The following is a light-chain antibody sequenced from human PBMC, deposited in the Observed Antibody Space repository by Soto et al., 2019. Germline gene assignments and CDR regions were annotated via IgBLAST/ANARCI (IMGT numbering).Light chain of an antibody. CDR1: TRDIAGYNY. J-gene: IGLJ1*01. Sequence: QSALTQPASVSGTLGQSITISCTGTTRDIAGYNYISWYQQLPGKAPKLMIYQVTILPSGISNRFSGSKSGNTASLTISGLKAEDEADYYCTSFSSSTSLYVFGTWTKLTFL. CDR2: QVT. V-gene: IGLV2-14*01. CDR3: TSFSSSTSLYV.